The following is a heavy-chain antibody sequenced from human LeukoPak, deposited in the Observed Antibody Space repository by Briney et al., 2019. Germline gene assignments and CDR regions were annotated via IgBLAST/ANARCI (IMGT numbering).Heavy chain of an antibody. CDR2: ITNSGNSK. CDR3: ARDRVLYFYYGMDV. J-gene: IGHJ6*02. D-gene: IGHD2-21*01. Sequence: AGGSLRLSCAASEFTFSSYSMNWVRQAPGKGLEWVSYITNSGNSKSYADSVKGRFTISRDNSKNTLYLQMNSLRAEDTAVYYCARDRVLYFYYGMDVWGQGTTVTVSS. V-gene: IGHV3-48*01. CDR1: EFTFSSYS.